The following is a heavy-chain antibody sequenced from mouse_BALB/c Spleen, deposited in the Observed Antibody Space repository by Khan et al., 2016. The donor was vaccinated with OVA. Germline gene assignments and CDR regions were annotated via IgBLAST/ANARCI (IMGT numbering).Heavy chain of an antibody. V-gene: IGHV1S136*01. D-gene: IGHD1-1*01. J-gene: IGHJ4*01. Sequence: VQLQQPGPELVKPGASVKMSCKASGYTFTHYVMHWVKQKPGQGLEWIGYINPYNDGTNYNEKFKGKATLTSDKSSSTAYMELSSLTSEDSAVYYCARYASRPYYAMDYWGQGTSVTVSS. CDR1: GYTFTHYV. CDR3: ARYASRPYYAMDY. CDR2: INPYNDGT.